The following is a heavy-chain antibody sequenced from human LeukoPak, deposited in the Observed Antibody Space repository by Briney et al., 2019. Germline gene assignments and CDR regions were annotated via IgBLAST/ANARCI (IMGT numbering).Heavy chain of an antibody. Sequence: GGSLRLSCAASGFTVSTNCMTWVRQAPGKGLEWVSTIYSGGTTYYADSVMGRFTTSRHNSRNTLYLQMNSLRAEDTAVYYCARVDTVMAYYFDLWGQGTLVTVSS. CDR2: IYSGGTT. CDR3: ARVDTVMAYYFDL. CDR1: GFTVSTNC. J-gene: IGHJ4*02. V-gene: IGHV3-53*04. D-gene: IGHD5-18*01.